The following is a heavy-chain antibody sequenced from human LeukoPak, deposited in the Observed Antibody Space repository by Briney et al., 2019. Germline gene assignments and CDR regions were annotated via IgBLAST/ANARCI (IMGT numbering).Heavy chain of an antibody. D-gene: IGHD3-22*01. J-gene: IGHJ4*02. V-gene: IGHV3-21*01. CDR1: GLTFSSYS. Sequence: GVSERLSCAASGLTFSSYSMNWARHAPGRGRGWLSYISSSSSYIYYADSVKGRFTISRNNAKNSLYLQMNSLRAEDTAVYYCARVATAKYYYDSSGLDPGYWGEGTLVTVSS. CDR3: ARVATAKYYYDSSGLDPGY. CDR2: ISSSSSYI.